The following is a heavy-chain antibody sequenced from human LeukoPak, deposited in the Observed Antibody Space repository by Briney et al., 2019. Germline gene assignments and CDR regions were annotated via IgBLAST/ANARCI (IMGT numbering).Heavy chain of an antibody. J-gene: IGHJ3*02. CDR3: AKDLEGAEPDAFDI. V-gene: IGHV3-23*01. CDR2: ISGYYGST. Sequence: GGSLRLSCAASGLTFTGYAMSWVRQVPGKGLEWVSTISGYYGSTNYADSVRGRFTISRDNSNNTLYLQMTSLRAEDTAIYYCAKDLEGAEPDAFDIWGQGTMVTVSS. CDR1: GLTFTGYA. D-gene: IGHD3-3*01.